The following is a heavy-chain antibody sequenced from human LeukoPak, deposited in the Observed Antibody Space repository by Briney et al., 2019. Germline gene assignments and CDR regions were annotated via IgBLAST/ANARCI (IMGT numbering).Heavy chain of an antibody. CDR1: GFTFSSNY. D-gene: IGHD2-15*01. J-gene: IGHJ4*02. V-gene: IGHV3-53*01. Sequence: GGSLRLSCAASGFTFSSNYMSWVRQAPGKGLEWVSVIYSGGSTYYADSLKGRFTISRDNSKNTLYLQMNSLRAEDTAVYYCASEVVVAATFDYWGQGTLVTVSS. CDR3: ASEVVVAATFDY. CDR2: IYSGGST.